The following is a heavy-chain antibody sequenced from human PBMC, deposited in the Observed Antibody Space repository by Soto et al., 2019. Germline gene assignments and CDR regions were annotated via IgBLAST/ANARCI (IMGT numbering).Heavy chain of an antibody. D-gene: IGHD3-9*01. CDR3: AADTLTGYYGMDV. CDR1: GFTFTSSA. J-gene: IGHJ6*02. V-gene: IGHV1-58*01. CDR2: IVVGSGNT. Sequence: SVKVSCKASGFTFTSSAVQWVRQARGQRLEWIGWIVVGSGNTNYAQKFQERVTITRDMSTSTAYMELSSLRSEDTAVYYCAADTLTGYYGMDVWGQGTTVPVSS.